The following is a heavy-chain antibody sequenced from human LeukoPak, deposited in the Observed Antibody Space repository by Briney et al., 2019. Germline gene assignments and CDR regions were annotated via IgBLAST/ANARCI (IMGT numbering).Heavy chain of an antibody. CDR3: ARRLYGDLYYFDC. J-gene: IGHJ4*02. CDR1: GFTFSSYE. CDR2: ISSSGSTI. D-gene: IGHD4-17*01. Sequence: PGGSLRLSCAAAGFTFSSYEMNWVRQAPGKGLERVSYISSSGSTIYYADSVKGRFTISRDNAKNSLYLQLNSLRAEDTAVYYCARRLYGDLYYFDCWGQGTLVTVSS. V-gene: IGHV3-48*03.